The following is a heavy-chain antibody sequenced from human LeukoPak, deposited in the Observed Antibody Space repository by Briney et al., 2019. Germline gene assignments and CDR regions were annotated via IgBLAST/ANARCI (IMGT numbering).Heavy chain of an antibody. CDR1: GYTFTGYY. D-gene: IGHD6-19*01. V-gene: IGHV1-2*02. Sequence: ASVKVSCKASGYTFTGYYMHWVRQAPGQGLEWMGWINPNSGGTNYAQKFQGRVTMTRDTSISTAYMELSRLRSDDTAVYYCARDISGWYWFDPWGQGTLVTVSS. CDR3: ARDISGWYWFDP. J-gene: IGHJ5*02. CDR2: INPNSGGT.